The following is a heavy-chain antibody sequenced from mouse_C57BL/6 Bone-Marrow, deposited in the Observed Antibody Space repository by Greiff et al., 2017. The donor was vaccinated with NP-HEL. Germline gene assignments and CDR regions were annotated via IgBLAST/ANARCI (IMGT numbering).Heavy chain of an antibody. V-gene: IGHV1-59*01. CDR3: ARWRLRYYYAMDY. D-gene: IGHD1-1*01. CDR2: IDPSDSYT. CDR1: GYTFTSYW. Sequence: VQLQQPGAELVRPGTSVKLSCKASGYTFTSYWMHWVKQRPGQGLEWIGVIDPSDSYTNYNQKFKGKATLTVDTSSSTAYMQLSSLTSEDSAVYYCARWRLRYYYAMDYWGQGTSVTVSS. J-gene: IGHJ4*01.